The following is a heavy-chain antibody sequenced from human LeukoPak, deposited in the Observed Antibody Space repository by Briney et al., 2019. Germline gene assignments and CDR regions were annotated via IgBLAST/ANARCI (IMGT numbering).Heavy chain of an antibody. J-gene: IGHJ4*02. CDR1: GYTFTNYA. Sequence: GASVKVSCKASGYTFTNYAMHWVRQAPGQRLEWLGWIHAGNGNTKYSQKFQGRVTITRDTSASAAYMELSSLRSEDTAVYYCARDFGGLGSGYFDLDYWGQGTLVTVSS. D-gene: IGHD3-9*01. CDR3: ARDFGGLGSGYFDLDY. CDR2: IHAGNGNT. V-gene: IGHV1-3*01.